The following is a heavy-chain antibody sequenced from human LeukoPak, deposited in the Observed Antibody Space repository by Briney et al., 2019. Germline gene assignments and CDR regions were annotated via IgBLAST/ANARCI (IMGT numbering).Heavy chain of an antibody. CDR3: AKVFTGRWELFDYYMDV. Sequence: PGGSLRLSCAASGFTFDDYAMHWVRQAPGKGLEWVSGISWNSGSIGYADSMKGRFTISRDNAKNSLYLQMNSLRAEDTAVYYCAKVFTGRWELFDYYMDVWGKGTTVTISS. J-gene: IGHJ6*03. CDR2: ISWNSGSI. D-gene: IGHD1-26*01. V-gene: IGHV3-9*01. CDR1: GFTFDDYA.